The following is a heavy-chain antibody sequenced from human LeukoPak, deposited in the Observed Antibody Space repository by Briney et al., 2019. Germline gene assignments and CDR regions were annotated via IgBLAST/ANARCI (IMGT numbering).Heavy chain of an antibody. D-gene: IGHD4-11*01. V-gene: IGHV4-59*01. J-gene: IGHJ5*02. CDR1: GGSISSYY. CDR2: IYYSGST. CDR3: ARQGNTVTTNWFDP. Sequence: SETLSLTCTVSGGSISSYYWSWIRQPPGKGLEWIGYIYYSGSTNYNPSLKSRVTISVDTSKNQFSLKLSSVTAADTAVYYCARQGNTVTTNWFDPWGQGTLVTVSS.